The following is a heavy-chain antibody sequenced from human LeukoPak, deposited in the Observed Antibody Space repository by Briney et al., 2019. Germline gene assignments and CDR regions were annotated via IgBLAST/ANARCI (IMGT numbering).Heavy chain of an antibody. J-gene: IGHJ6*03. D-gene: IGHD2-15*01. Sequence: SVKVSCKASGGTFSSYTISWVRQAPGQGLEWMGGIIPIFGTANYAQKFQGRVTITADESTSTAYMELSSLRSEDTAVYYCGRGGYYYAYYMDVWGKGTTVTVSS. CDR1: GGTFSSYT. CDR3: GRGGYYYAYYMDV. V-gene: IGHV1-69*13. CDR2: IIPIFGTA.